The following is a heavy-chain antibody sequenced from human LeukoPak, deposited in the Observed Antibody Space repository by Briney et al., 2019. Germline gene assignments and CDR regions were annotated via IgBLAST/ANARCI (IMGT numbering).Heavy chain of an antibody. Sequence: SETLSLTCAVYGGSFSGYYWSWIRQPPGKGQEWIGEINHSGSTNYNPSLKSRVTISVDTSKYQFSLTLSSVTAADTAVYYCASSAAAALDYWGQGTLVTVSS. D-gene: IGHD6-13*01. V-gene: IGHV4-34*01. J-gene: IGHJ4*02. CDR3: ASSAAAALDY. CDR2: INHSGST. CDR1: GGSFSGYY.